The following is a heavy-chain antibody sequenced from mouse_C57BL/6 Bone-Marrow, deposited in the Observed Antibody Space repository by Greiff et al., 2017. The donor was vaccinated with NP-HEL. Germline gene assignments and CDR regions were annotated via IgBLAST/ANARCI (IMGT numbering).Heavy chain of an antibody. CDR3: ARRAYYYGSSYPYWYFDV. J-gene: IGHJ1*03. CDR2: IWWDDDK. CDR1: GFSLSTFGMG. V-gene: IGHV8-8*01. D-gene: IGHD1-1*01. Sequence: QVTLKVSGPGILQPSQTLSLTCSFSGFSLSTFGMGVGWIRQPSGKGLEWLAHIWWDDDKYYNPALKSRLTISKDTSKNQVFLKIANVYTADTATYYCARRAYYYGSSYPYWYFDVWGTGTTVTVSS.